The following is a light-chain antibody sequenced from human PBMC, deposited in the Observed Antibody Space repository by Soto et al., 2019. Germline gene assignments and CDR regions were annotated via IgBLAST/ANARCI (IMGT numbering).Light chain of an antibody. CDR3: QQYNTYST. CDR1: HSISNR. J-gene: IGKJ5*01. CDR2: DAS. Sequence: DLQMTQSPCTPSSSVGDRVTITCRASHSISNRLAWYQQTPGKAPKALIYDASTLTSGVPSRFSGGGSGTEFTLTISSLQPDDFATYHCQQYNTYSTFGQGTRLEIK. V-gene: IGKV1-5*01.